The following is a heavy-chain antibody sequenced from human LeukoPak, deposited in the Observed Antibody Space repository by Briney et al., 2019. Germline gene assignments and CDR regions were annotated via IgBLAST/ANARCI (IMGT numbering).Heavy chain of an antibody. V-gene: IGHV3-21*04. D-gene: IGHD3-22*01. CDR3: AKTAYDSSGYPYYFDY. Sequence: PGGSLRLSCAASGFTFSSYSMNWVRQAPGKGLEWVSSISSSSSYIYYADSVKGRFTISRDNSKNTLYLQMNSLRAEDTAVYYCAKTAYDSSGYPYYFDYWGQGTLVTVSS. CDR2: ISSSSSYI. J-gene: IGHJ4*02. CDR1: GFTFSSYS.